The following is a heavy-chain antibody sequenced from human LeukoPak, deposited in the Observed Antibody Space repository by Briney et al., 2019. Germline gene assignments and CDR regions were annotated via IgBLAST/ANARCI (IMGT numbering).Heavy chain of an antibody. CDR2: INWNSGSI. CDR3: AKDQRWLQPSYFFDY. Sequence: GGSLRLSCAASEFTFDDYAMHWVRQAPGKGLEWVSGINWNSGSIDYADSVKGRFTISRDNAKNSLNLQMNSLRAEDTALYYCAKDQRWLQPSYFFDYWGQGTLVTVSS. J-gene: IGHJ4*02. CDR1: EFTFDDYA. D-gene: IGHD5-24*01. V-gene: IGHV3-9*01.